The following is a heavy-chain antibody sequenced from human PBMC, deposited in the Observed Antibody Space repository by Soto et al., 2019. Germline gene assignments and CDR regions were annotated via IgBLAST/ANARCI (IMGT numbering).Heavy chain of an antibody. CDR1: GGSISSGGYY. V-gene: IGHV4-61*08. CDR2: IYYIGGT. D-gene: IGHD2-2*02. Sequence: PSETLSLTCTVSGGSISSGGYYWSWIRQPPGKGLEWIGYIYYIGGTNYNPSLKSRVTISVDTSKNQFSLKLSSVTAADTAVYYCARITVDCISTSCYTSNWFDPWGQGTLVTVSS. J-gene: IGHJ5*02. CDR3: ARITVDCISTSCYTSNWFDP.